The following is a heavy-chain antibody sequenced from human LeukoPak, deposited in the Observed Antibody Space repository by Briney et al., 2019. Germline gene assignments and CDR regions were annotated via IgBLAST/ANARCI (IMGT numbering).Heavy chain of an antibody. V-gene: IGHV4-34*01. CDR2: INHSGST. CDR3: ARVAITNSFDY. Sequence: PSETLSLTCVVYGGSLSGYYWSWIRQPPGKGLEWIGEINHSGSTNYNPSLKSRVTISVDTSTNPFSLKLSSVTAADTAVYYCARVAITNSFDYWGQGTLVTVSS. J-gene: IGHJ4*02. CDR1: GGSLSGYY. D-gene: IGHD3-3*01.